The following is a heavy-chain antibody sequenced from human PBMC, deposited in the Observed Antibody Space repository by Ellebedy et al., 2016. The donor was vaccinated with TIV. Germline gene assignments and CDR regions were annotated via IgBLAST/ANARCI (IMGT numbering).Heavy chain of an antibody. V-gene: IGHV3-33*01. CDR1: GFTFSSYG. D-gene: IGHD5-12*01. CDR3: ARDAPVATTALDY. J-gene: IGHJ4*02. Sequence: GESLKISCAASGFTFSSYGMHWVRQAPGKGLEWVAVTWYDGSNKYYADSVKGRFTISRDNSKNTLYLQMNSLRAEDTAVYYCARDAPVATTALDYWGQGTLVTVSS. CDR2: TWYDGSNK.